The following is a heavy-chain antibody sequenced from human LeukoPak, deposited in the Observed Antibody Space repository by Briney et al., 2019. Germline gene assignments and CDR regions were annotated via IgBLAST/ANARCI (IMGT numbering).Heavy chain of an antibody. D-gene: IGHD3-10*01. V-gene: IGHV3-7*01. CDR1: GFTFSSYR. J-gene: IGHJ3*02. CDR3: ARDRGGFGYYYGSGSYYNGDAFDI. Sequence: GSLRLSCAASGFTFSSYRMSWVRQAPGKGLEWVSNIKRDGSEKYYVDSVKGRFTISRDNAKNSLYLQMKSLRAEDTAVYYCARDRGGFGYYYGSGSYYNGDAFDIWGQGTMVSVSS. CDR2: IKRDGSEK.